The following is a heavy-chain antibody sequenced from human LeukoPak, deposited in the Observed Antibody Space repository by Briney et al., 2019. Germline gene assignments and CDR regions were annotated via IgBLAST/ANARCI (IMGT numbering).Heavy chain of an antibody. D-gene: IGHD1-26*01. CDR1: GYTFTSYD. CDR3: AREVAVGNGALDI. J-gene: IGHJ3*02. V-gene: IGHV1-8*03. Sequence: GASVKVSCKASGYTFTSYDINWVRQATGQGLEWMGWMNPNSGNTGYAQKFQGRVTITRNTSISTAYVELSSLRSEDTAVYYCAREVAVGNGALDIWGQGTMVTISS. CDR2: MNPNSGNT.